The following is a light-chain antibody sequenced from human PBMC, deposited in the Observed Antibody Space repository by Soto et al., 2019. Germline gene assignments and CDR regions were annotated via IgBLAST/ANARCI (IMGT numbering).Light chain of an antibody. CDR3: QQLKDYPIT. CDR2: AVS. CDR1: QGISSY. J-gene: IGKJ5*01. Sequence: IQLTQSPSSLSASVGDRVTITCRASQGISSYLACYQQKPGSAPNLLIYAVSTLQSGFPSRCSGSGSGPDFPLTIRCRPPAVVANYSRQQLKDYPITFGQGTRLEIK. V-gene: IGKV1-9*01.